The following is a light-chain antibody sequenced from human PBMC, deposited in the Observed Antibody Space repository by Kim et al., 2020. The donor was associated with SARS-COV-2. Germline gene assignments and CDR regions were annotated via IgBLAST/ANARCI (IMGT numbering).Light chain of an antibody. J-gene: IGKJ3*01. Sequence: DIQMTQSPSSLSASVGDRVTITCRTSQSISRHLNWYHQKPGRAPKLLISAASTLQGGVPSRFSGSGSETDFTLTISSLQPEDFATYFCQQSYISPFTFGPGTKVDIK. CDR2: AAS. V-gene: IGKV1-39*01. CDR1: QSISRH. CDR3: QQSYISPFT.